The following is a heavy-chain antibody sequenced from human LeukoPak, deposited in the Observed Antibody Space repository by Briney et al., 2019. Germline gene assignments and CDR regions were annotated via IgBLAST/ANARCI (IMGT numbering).Heavy chain of an antibody. Sequence: GGSLRLSCAASGFTFSSYGMHWVRQAPGKGLEWVAVIWYDGSNKYYADSVKGRFTISRDNSKNTLYLQMNSLRAEDTAVYYCARVWYYYDSSGYYFFDPWGQGTLVTVSS. CDR1: GFTFSSYG. D-gene: IGHD3-22*01. V-gene: IGHV3-33*01. CDR3: ARVWYYYDSSGYYFFDP. J-gene: IGHJ5*02. CDR2: IWYDGSNK.